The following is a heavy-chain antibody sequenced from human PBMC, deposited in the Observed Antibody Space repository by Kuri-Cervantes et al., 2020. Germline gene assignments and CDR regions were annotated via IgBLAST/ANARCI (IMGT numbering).Heavy chain of an antibody. Sequence: GESLKISCAASGFTFSSYAMSWVRQAPGKGLGWVSAISGSGGSTYYADSVKGRFTISRDNSKNTLYLQMNSLRAEDTAVYYCAKTGRTADAFDIWGQGTMVTVSS. V-gene: IGHV3-23*01. CDR2: ISGSGGST. D-gene: IGHD1-14*01. J-gene: IGHJ3*02. CDR1: GFTFSSYA. CDR3: AKTGRTADAFDI.